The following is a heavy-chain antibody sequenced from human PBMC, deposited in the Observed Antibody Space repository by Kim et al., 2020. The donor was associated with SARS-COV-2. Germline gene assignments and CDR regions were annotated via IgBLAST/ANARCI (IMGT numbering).Heavy chain of an antibody. CDR2: ISYDGSNK. CDR3: ARGGVGAYYYYYYGMDV. CDR1: GFTFSSYG. D-gene: IGHD1-26*01. J-gene: IGHJ6*02. Sequence: GGSLRLSCAASGFTFSSYGMHWVRQAPGKGLEWVAVISYDGSNKYYADSVKGRFTISRDNSKNTLYLQMNSLRAEDTAVYYCARGGVGAYYYYYYGMDVWGQGTTVTVSS. V-gene: IGHV3-33*05.